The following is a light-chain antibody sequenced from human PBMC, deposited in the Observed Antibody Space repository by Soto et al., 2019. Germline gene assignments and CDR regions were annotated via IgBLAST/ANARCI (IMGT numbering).Light chain of an antibody. CDR1: QNIRNY. CDR3: QQSYNIQALT. J-gene: IGKJ4*01. Sequence: DIQMTQSPSSLSASVGDRVAITCRASQNIRNYLNWYQQKPGKAPRVLIYGAASLQSGVPSRFSGSESGTNFSLTINSLQPEDYATYYCQQSYNIQALTFGGGTKVEIK. CDR2: GAA. V-gene: IGKV1-39*01.